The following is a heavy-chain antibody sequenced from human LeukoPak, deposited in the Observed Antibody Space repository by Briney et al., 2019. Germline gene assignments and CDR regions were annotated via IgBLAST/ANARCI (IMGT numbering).Heavy chain of an antibody. J-gene: IGHJ4*02. CDR2: ISSSSSYI. CDR1: GLTFSSYS. V-gene: IGHV3-21*04. D-gene: IGHD7-27*01. CDR3: VQDWAWGAFGS. Sequence: AGGSLRLSCAASGLTFSSYSMNWVRQAPGKGLEWVSSISSSSSYIYYADSVKGRFTISRDNSKNTLYLQMNSLRAEDTALYYCVQDWAWGAFGSWGQGTLVTVSS.